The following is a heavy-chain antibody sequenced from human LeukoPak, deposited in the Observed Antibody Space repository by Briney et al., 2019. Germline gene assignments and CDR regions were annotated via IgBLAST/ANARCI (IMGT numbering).Heavy chain of an antibody. Sequence: GGSLRLSCAASGFTLSSYWMSWVRQAPGKGLEWVANIKQDGSEKYYVDSVKGRFTISRDNAKNSLYLQMNSLRAEDTAVYYCARGAQLWPRGFYYFDYWGQGTLVTVSS. D-gene: IGHD5-18*01. J-gene: IGHJ4*02. CDR3: ARGAQLWPRGFYYFDY. CDR2: IKQDGSEK. V-gene: IGHV3-7*01. CDR1: GFTLSSYW.